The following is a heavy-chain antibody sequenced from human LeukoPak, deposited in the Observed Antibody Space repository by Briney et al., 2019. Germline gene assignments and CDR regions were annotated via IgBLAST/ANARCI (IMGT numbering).Heavy chain of an antibody. J-gene: IGHJ3*02. D-gene: IGHD1-14*01. CDR1: GFIFSRYW. CDR2: IDNDGSTT. Sequence: GRSLRLSCAASGFIFSRYWMHWVRQAPGKGLVWVSHIDNDGSTTSYADSVKGRFTISRDNAKNTLYLQMNSLRAEDTAMYFCSNYGSGTGPIWGQGTMVTVSS. V-gene: IGHV3-74*01. CDR3: SNYGSGTGPI.